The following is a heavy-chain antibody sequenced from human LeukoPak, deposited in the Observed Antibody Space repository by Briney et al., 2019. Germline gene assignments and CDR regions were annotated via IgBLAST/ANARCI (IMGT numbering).Heavy chain of an antibody. Sequence: GGSLRLSCAASGFTFSSYGMHWVRQAPGKGLEWVAFIRYDGSNKYYADSVKGRFTISRDNSENTLYLQMNSLRAEDTAVYYCAKASSPYYYYYMDVWGKGTTVTVS. CDR1: GFTFSSYG. J-gene: IGHJ6*03. D-gene: IGHD6-6*01. CDR3: AKASSPYYYYYMDV. V-gene: IGHV3-30*02. CDR2: IRYDGSNK.